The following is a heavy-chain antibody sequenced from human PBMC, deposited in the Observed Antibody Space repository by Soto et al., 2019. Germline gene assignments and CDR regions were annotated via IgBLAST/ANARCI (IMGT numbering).Heavy chain of an antibody. Sequence: SETLSLTCTVSGGSISSYYWSWIRQPPGKGLEWIGYIYYSGSTNYNPSLKSRVTISVDTSKNQFSLKLSSVTAADMAVYYCARDRGSSGWYLVGAFDIWGQGTMVTVSS. CDR1: GGSISSYY. CDR3: ARDRGSSGWYLVGAFDI. D-gene: IGHD6-19*01. J-gene: IGHJ3*02. CDR2: IYYSGST. V-gene: IGHV4-59*01.